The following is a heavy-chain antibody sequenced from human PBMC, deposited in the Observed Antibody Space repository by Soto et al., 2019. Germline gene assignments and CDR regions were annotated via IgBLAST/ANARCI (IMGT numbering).Heavy chain of an antibody. CDR1: GYPFTSYY. Sequence: QVQLVQSGAEVKKPGASVKVSCKASGYPFTSYYVHWVRQAPGQGLEWMGFINPSSGSTSYAQKFQGRVTMTRDTSTSTVYMEVSSLRSEDTAVYYCAREMYITRGCPFDYWGQRTLVTVSS. D-gene: IGHD6-13*01. CDR2: INPSSGST. J-gene: IGHJ4*02. V-gene: IGHV1-46*01. CDR3: AREMYITRGCPFDY.